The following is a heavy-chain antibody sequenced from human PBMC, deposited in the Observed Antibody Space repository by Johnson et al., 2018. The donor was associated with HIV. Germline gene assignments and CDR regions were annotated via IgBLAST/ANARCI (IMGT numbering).Heavy chain of an antibody. CDR2: ISYDGSNK. V-gene: IGHV3-30-3*01. Sequence: QVQLVESGGGVVQPGRSLRLSCAASGFTFSYYAMHWVRQAPGKGLEWVAVISYDGSNKYYADSVKGRFTISRDNSKNTLYLQMNSLRAEDTAVYYCARATRSSSSGRHDAFDIWGQGTMVTVSS. J-gene: IGHJ3*02. D-gene: IGHD6-6*01. CDR3: ARATRSSSSGRHDAFDI. CDR1: GFTFSYYA.